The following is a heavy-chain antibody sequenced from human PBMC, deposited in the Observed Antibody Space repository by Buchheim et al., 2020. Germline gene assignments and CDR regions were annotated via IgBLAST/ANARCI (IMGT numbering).Heavy chain of an antibody. Sequence: QMRLQQWGAGLLKPSETLSLTCAVYGGSFTGYYWTWIRQSPEKGLEWIGEINHSGSTNYNPSLKSRVTISVDTSKNQFSLKLSSVTAADTAVYYCARQITMVRGLTVQDYHYMDVWGKGTT. V-gene: IGHV4-34*01. D-gene: IGHD3-10*01. J-gene: IGHJ6*03. CDR3: ARQITMVRGLTVQDYHYMDV. CDR2: INHSGST. CDR1: GGSFTGYY.